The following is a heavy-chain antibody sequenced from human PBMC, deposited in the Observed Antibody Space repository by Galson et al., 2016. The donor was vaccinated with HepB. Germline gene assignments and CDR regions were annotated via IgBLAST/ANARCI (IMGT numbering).Heavy chain of an antibody. CDR1: GGSVSSGTYY. CDR3: ARVNNVVGATSFDY. D-gene: IGHD1-26*01. Sequence: TLSLTCTVSGGSVSSGTYYWNWIRQPAGKGLEWIGRIYTSGSTNYSPSLKSRVTISLDTSKNHFSLKLSLLTAADTAVYYLARVNNVVGATSFDYWGQGTLVTVSS. J-gene: IGHJ4*02. V-gene: IGHV4-61*02. CDR2: IYTSGST.